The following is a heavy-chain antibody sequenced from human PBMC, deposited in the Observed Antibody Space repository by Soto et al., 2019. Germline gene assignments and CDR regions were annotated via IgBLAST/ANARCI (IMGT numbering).Heavy chain of an antibody. CDR3: ARTFDYYGMDV. CDR1: GYSIASGYY. CDR2: IYHAGSV. J-gene: IGHJ6*02. Sequence: SETLSLTCAVSGYSIASGYYWAWIRQSPGKGLEWIGSIYHAGSVYYNPSLNSRVAVSLDTSKNHFSLKLTPVTAADTAVYYCARTFDYYGMDVWGQGTPVTSP. V-gene: IGHV4-38-2*01.